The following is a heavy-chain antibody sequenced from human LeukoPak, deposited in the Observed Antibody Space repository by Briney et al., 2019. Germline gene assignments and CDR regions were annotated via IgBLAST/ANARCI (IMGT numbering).Heavy chain of an antibody. CDR2: IYYSGST. J-gene: IGHJ3*02. D-gene: IGHD1-26*01. CDR3: AISYFGAFDI. CDR1: GGSISSYY. V-gene: IGHV4-59*08. Sequence: SPSETLSLTCTVSGGSISSYYWSWIRQPPGKGLEWIGYIYYSGSTNYNPSLKGRVTISVDTSKNQFSLKLSSVTAADTAVYYCAISYFGAFDIWGQGTMVTVSS.